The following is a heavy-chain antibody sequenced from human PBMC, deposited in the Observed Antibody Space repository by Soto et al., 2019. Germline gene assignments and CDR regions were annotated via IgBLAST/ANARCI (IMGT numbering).Heavy chain of an antibody. CDR1: GGSISSYY. J-gene: IGHJ4*02. CDR3: ARHSVTYYDFDY. D-gene: IGHD1-26*01. V-gene: IGHV4-59*08. CDR2: IYYSGST. Sequence: QVQLQESGPGVVKPSETLSLTCTVSGGSISSYYWSWIRQPPGKGVEWIGYIYYSGSTNYNPSLKSRVTISVDKSNNQFSLTLTSVTAADMAVYYCARHSVTYYDFDYWGQGTLVTVSS.